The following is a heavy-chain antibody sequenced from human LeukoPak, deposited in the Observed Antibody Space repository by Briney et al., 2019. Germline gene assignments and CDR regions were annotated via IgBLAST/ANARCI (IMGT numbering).Heavy chain of an antibody. CDR3: ARRVRYYDSSSFDY. CDR1: GGSISSYY. CDR2: IYYSGST. V-gene: IGHV4-39*01. J-gene: IGHJ4*02. D-gene: IGHD3-22*01. Sequence: SETLSLTCTVSGGSISSYYWGWIRQPPGKGLEWIGSIYYSGSTYYNPSLKSRVTISVDTSKNQFSLKLSSVTAADTAVYYCARRVRYYDSSSFDYWGQGTLVTVSS.